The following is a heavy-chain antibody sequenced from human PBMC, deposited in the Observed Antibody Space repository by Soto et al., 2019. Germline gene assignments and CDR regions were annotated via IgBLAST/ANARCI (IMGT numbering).Heavy chain of an antibody. V-gene: IGHV3-30*03. CDR3: ARGNLSFDDDS. J-gene: IGHJ4*02. CDR1: GLNFGFFG. CDR2: ISGDGINT. Sequence: QIQLLESGGDVVQPGKSLRLSCAASGLNFGFFGMHWVRQAPGKGLEWVAFISGDGINTQYADSVRGRFTLSRDYYRKTMYLQMDSQRDEDTALYYCARGNLSFDDDSWGLGTLVTVSS. D-gene: IGHD1-26*01.